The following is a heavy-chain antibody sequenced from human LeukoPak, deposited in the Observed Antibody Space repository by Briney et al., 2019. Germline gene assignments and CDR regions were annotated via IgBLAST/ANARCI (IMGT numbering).Heavy chain of an antibody. Sequence: GGSLRLSCAASGFIFDKYAMSWVRQAPGKGLEWVSTISGSGITTFYADSVKGRFTISRDTSGNTLHLHMNSLRAEDTAMYYCARGEPVSWGQGTLVTVSS. J-gene: IGHJ5*02. CDR3: ARGEPVS. CDR1: GFIFDKYA. V-gene: IGHV3-23*01. CDR2: ISGSGITT.